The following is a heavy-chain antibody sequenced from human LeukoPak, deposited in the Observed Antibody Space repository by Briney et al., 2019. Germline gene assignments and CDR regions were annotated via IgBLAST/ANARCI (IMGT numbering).Heavy chain of an antibody. J-gene: IGHJ6*04. D-gene: IGHD3-10*01. V-gene: IGHV3-30*04. CDR1: GFTFSSYA. CDR3: ARDYSMVRGAKRVYYYYGMDV. Sequence: AGGSLRLSCAASGFTFSSYAMHWVRQAPGKGLEGVAVISYDGSNKYYADSVKGRFTISRDNSKNTLYLQMNSLRAEDTAVYYCARDYSMVRGAKRVYYYYGMDVWGKGTTVTVSS. CDR2: ISYDGSNK.